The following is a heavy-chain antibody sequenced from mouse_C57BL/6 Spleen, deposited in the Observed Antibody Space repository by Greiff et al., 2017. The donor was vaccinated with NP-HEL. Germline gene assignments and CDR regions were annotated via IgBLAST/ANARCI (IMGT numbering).Heavy chain of an antibody. Sequence: EVQLQESGGDLVKPGGSLKLSCAASGFTFSSYGMSWVRQTPDKRLEWVATISSGGSYTYYPDSVKGRFTISRDNAKNTLYLQMSSLKSEDTAMYYCARQGLPWFAYWGQGTLVTVSA. J-gene: IGHJ3*01. CDR2: ISSGGSYT. CDR1: GFTFSSYG. V-gene: IGHV5-6*01. CDR3: ARQGLPWFAY.